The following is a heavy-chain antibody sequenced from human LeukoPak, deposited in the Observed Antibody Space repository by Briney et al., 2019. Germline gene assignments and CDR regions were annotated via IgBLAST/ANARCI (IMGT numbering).Heavy chain of an antibody. D-gene: IGHD3-22*01. J-gene: IGHJ4*02. V-gene: IGHV4-39*01. CDR2: IYYGGHT. CDR3: ARSPYYYDSSGYWYYFDY. Sequence: PSETLSLTCTVSGGSISSGGYYWSWIRQPPEKGLEWIGTIYYGGHTYYNPSLKSRVIISVDTSKNQFSLKLSSVTAADTAVYYCARSPYYYDSSGYWYYFDYWGQGTLVTVSS. CDR1: GGSISSGGYY.